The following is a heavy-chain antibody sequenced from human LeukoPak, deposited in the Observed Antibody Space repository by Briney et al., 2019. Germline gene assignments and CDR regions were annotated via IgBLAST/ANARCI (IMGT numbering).Heavy chain of an antibody. D-gene: IGHD3-16*01. CDR3: ARQPIYEAYFDF. CDR1: GFSFSTYA. Sequence: PGGSLRLSCAASGFSFSTYAMHWVRQAPGKGLEWVALIWYDGRTKFHADSVKGRFTISRDNSANTLYLQMSSLRVEDTAVYYCARQPIYEAYFDFWGQGTLVTVSS. J-gene: IGHJ4*02. CDR2: IWYDGRTK. V-gene: IGHV3-33*08.